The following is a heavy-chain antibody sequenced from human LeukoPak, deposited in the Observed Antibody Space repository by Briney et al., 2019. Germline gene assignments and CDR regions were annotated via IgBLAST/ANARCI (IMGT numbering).Heavy chain of an antibody. J-gene: IGHJ4*02. D-gene: IGHD5-12*01. V-gene: IGHV4-34*01. Sequence: PSETLSLTXAVYGGSFSGYYWSWIRQTPGKGLEWIGEINHSGSTNYNPSLKSRVTISVDTSKNQFSLKLSSVTAADTAVYYCARAQWLLDYWGQGTLVTVSS. CDR1: GGSFSGYY. CDR3: ARAQWLLDY. CDR2: INHSGST.